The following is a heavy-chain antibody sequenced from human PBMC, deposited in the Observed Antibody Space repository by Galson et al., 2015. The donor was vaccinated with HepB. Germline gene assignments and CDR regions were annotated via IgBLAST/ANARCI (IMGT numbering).Heavy chain of an antibody. Sequence: SVKVSCKASGYTFTSYAMNWVRQAPGQGLEWMGWINTNTGNPTYAQGFTGRFVFSLDTSVSTAYLQISSLKAEDTAMYYCARDLVADYGDYAHWYFDLWGRGTLVTVSS. CDR2: INTNTGNP. J-gene: IGHJ2*01. CDR1: GYTFTSYA. V-gene: IGHV7-4-1*02. D-gene: IGHD4-17*01. CDR3: ARDLVADYGDYAHWYFDL.